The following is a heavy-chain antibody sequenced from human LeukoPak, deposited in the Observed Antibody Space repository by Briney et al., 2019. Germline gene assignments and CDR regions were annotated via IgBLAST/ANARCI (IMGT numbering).Heavy chain of an antibody. CDR3: ARRGSLDY. CDR1: GGSISSGGYY. D-gene: IGHD3-10*01. CDR2: ISDSGST. Sequence: SETLSLTCTVSGGSISSGGYYWSWIRQTPGKGLEWIGYISDSGSTSYSPSLKSRVTISVDTSKNQFSLKLSSVTTADTAVYYCARRGSLDYWGQGTLVTVSS. J-gene: IGHJ4*02. V-gene: IGHV4-61*08.